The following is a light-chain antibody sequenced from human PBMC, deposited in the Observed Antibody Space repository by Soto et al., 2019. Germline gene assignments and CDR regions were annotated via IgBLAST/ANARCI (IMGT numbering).Light chain of an antibody. CDR2: TNN. CDR3: ATWDDSLYGMV. V-gene: IGLV1-44*01. Sequence: QSALTQPPSASGTPGQRVTISCSGGSSNIGRNPVNWYLQLPGTAPKLFIYTNNQRPSGVPDRVSASKSGTSASLTISGLQSEDEADYYCATWDDSLYGMVFGGGTKLTVL. CDR1: SSNIGRNP. J-gene: IGLJ2*01.